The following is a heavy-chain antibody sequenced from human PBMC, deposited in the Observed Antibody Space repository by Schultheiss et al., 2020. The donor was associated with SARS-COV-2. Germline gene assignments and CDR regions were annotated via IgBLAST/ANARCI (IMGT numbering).Heavy chain of an antibody. CDR3: ARGARYCTGGVCLYYYYMDV. CDR2: IYYSGST. V-gene: IGHV4-61*01. CDR1: GGSVSSGSYF. D-gene: IGHD2-8*02. Sequence: SETLSLTCTVSGGSVSSGSYFWTWIRQPPGKGLEWIGYIYYSGSTNYNPSLKSRVTISVDTSKNQFSLKLSSVTAADTAVYYCARGARYCTGGVCLYYYYMDVWGKGTTVTVSS. J-gene: IGHJ6*03.